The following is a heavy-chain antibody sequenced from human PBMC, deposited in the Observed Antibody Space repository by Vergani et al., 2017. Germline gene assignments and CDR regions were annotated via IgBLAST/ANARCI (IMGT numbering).Heavy chain of an antibody. CDR1: GITFWKFG. CDR3: VRDVRVSRT. V-gene: IGHV3-9*01. CDR2: ISWNSGAV. Sequence: EVDLVESGGGLAQPGGFLRLSCEASGITFWKFGMHWVRQGPGKGLEWVSGISWNSGAVDYADSVRGRFTISRDNAKNSLYLDMSSLRAEDTAVYYCVRDVRVSRTWGQGTLVAVSS. J-gene: IGHJ3*01.